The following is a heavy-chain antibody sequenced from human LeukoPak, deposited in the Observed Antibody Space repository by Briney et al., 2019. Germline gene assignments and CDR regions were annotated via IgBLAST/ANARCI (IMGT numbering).Heavy chain of an antibody. D-gene: IGHD5-24*01. J-gene: IGHJ4*02. V-gene: IGHV1-2*06. Sequence: GASVKVSCKASGYTFTGHYMHWVRQAPGQGLEWMGRINPNSGGTNYAQKFQGRVTMTRDTSISTAYMELSRLRSDDTAVYYCARVGEMATINPYFDYWGQGTLVTVSS. CDR2: INPNSGGT. CDR1: GYTFTGHY. CDR3: ARVGEMATINPYFDY.